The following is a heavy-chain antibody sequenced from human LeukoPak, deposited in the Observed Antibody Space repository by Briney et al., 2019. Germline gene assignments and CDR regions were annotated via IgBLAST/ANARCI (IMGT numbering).Heavy chain of an antibody. CDR3: ARYGNGEWLAHYAFDV. Sequence: PGGSLRLSCTASGFTFGDYAMSWFRQAPGKGLEWVANINQDESEKNYVDSVKGRFTISRDNAKNSLDLQMNSLRAEDTAVYYCARYGNGEWLAHYAFDVWGQGTMVTVSS. CDR2: INQDESEK. CDR1: GFTFGDYA. D-gene: IGHD6-19*01. V-gene: IGHV3-7*01. J-gene: IGHJ3*01.